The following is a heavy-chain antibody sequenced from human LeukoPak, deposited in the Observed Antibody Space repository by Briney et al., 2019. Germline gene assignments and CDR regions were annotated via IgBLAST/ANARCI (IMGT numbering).Heavy chain of an antibody. D-gene: IGHD6-13*01. J-gene: IGHJ4*02. Sequence: PGGSLRLSCAACGFTFSSYEMNWVRQAPGKGLWWVSYISSSGSTIYYADSVKGRFTTSRDNAKNSLYLQMNSLRAEDTAAYYCARGGHSSSWSPWDYWGQGTLVTVSS. V-gene: IGHV3-48*03. CDR2: ISSSGSTI. CDR3: ARGGHSSSWSPWDY. CDR1: GFTFSSYE.